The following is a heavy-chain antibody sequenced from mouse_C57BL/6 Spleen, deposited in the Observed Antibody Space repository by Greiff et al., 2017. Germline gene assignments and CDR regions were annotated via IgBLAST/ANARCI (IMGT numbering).Heavy chain of an antibody. CDR3: AREVWTYSHRKGDFDV. V-gene: IGHV1-82*01. D-gene: IGHD2-10*02. Sequence: QVQLQQSGPELVKPGASVKISCKASGYAFSSSWMNWVKQRPGKGLEWIGRIYPGDGDTNYNGKFKGKATLTADKSSSTAYMQLSSLTSEDSAVYVCAREVWTYSHRKGDFDVWGTGTTVTVSS. J-gene: IGHJ1*03. CDR1: GYAFSSSW. CDR2: IYPGDGDT.